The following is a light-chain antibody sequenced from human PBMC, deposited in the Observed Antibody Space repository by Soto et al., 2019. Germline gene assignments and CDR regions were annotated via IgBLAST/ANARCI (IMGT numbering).Light chain of an antibody. V-gene: IGKV3-20*01. CDR1: QSVSSSY. Sequence: EIVLTQSPGTLSLSPGERATLSCRASQSVSSSYLAWYQQKPGQAPRLLIYGASSRATGIPDRFSGSGSGTDFTLTISRLEPEDFAVYYCQQYGSSPPELTFGGGTKVDNK. CDR3: QQYGSSPPELT. CDR2: GAS. J-gene: IGKJ4*01.